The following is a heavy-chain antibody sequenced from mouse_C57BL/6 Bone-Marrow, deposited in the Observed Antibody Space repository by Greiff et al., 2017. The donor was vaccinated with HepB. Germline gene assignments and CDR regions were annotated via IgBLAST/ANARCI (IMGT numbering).Heavy chain of an antibody. CDR1: GYTFTSYW. D-gene: IGHD3-3*01. CDR3: ARLGAGYFDY. Sequence: QVQLQQPGAELVKPGASVKMSCKASGYTFTSYWITWVKQRPGQGLEWIGDIYPGSGSTNYNEKFKSKATLTADKSSSTAYMQLSSLTSEDSAVYFCARLGAGYFDYWGQGTTLTVSS. CDR2: IYPGSGST. J-gene: IGHJ2*01. V-gene: IGHV1-55*01.